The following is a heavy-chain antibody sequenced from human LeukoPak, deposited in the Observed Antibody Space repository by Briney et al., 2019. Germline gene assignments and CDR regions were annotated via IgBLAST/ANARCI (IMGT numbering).Heavy chain of an antibody. CDR2: IGPAGDT. V-gene: IGHV3-13*04. D-gene: IGHD6-19*01. CDR3: AREAAYISGLNAFDI. CDR1: GFTFSTYD. Sequence: PGESLRLSCAASGFTFSTYDMHWVRQATGKGLEWVSAIGPAGDTYYLGSVKGRFTVSRENAKNSLYLQMSSLGAGDTAVYYCAREAAYISGLNAFDIWGQGTLVTVSS. J-gene: IGHJ3*02.